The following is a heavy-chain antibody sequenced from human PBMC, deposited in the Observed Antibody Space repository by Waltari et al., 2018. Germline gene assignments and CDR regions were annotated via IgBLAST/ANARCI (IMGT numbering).Heavy chain of an antibody. V-gene: IGHV3-7*03. J-gene: IGHJ6*02. Sequence: EVQLVESGGGLVQPGGSLRLSCAASGFNSSNYWMSWVRQAPGQGLEWVANMLQHETDTYYVGSVKGRFTISRDNAKNSLYLQMNTLRAEDTAVYFCARDSIGMDVWGQGTTVTVSS. CDR2: MLQHETDT. CDR3: ARDSIGMDV. CDR1: GFNSSNYW.